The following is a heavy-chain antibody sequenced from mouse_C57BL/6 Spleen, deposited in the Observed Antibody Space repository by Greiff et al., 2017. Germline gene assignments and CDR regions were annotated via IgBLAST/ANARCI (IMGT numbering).Heavy chain of an antibody. CDR1: GYSFTDYN. CDR3: ERRRGKLEAMDY. V-gene: IGHV1-39*01. J-gene: IGHJ4*01. Sequence: EVKLLESGPELVKPGASVKISCKASGYSFTDYNMNWVKQSNGTSLEWIGVINPNYGTTSYNQKFKGKATVTVDESSSTAYMQLNSLTSGDSAVYFCERRRGKLEAMDYWGQGTSVTVSS. CDR2: INPNYGTT.